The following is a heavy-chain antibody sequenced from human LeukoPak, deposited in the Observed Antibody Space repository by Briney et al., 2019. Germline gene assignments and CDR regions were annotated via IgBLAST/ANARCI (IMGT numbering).Heavy chain of an antibody. V-gene: IGHV4-4*02. J-gene: IGHJ6*03. Sequence: KASETLSLTCAVSGGSISSSNWWSWVRQPPGKGLEWIGEIYHSGSTNYNPSLKSRVTISVDTSKNQFSLKLSSVTAADTAVYYCARGRGVYYYYYMDVWGKGTTVTVSS. CDR2: IYHSGST. CDR3: ARGRGVYYYYYMDV. CDR1: GGSISSSNW. D-gene: IGHD2-8*01.